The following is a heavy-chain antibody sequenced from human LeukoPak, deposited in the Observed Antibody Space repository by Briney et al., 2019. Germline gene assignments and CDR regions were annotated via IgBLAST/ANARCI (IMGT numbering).Heavy chain of an antibody. D-gene: IGHD3-9*01. Sequence: GRSLRLSCAASGFTFSSYAMHWVRQAPGKGLEWVVVISYDGSNKYYADSVKGRFTISRDNSKNTLYLQMNSLRAEDTAVYYCAREFPDYDILTGYYGYYFDYWGQGTLVTVSS. CDR3: AREFPDYDILTGYYGYYFDY. CDR2: ISYDGSNK. V-gene: IGHV3-30*04. CDR1: GFTFSSYA. J-gene: IGHJ4*02.